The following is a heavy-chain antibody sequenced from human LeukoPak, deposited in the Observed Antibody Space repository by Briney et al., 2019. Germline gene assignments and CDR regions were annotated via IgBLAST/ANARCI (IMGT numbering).Heavy chain of an antibody. CDR1: GFTFSSNW. Sequence: PGGSLRLSCATSGFTFSSNWMHWVRQTPGKGLVWVSRINSDGSSISYADSVKGRFTISRDNAKDTLYLQMNSLRAEDTAVYYCARSPLTVTTRLHFDYWGQGTLVTVSS. D-gene: IGHD4-17*01. J-gene: IGHJ4*02. CDR3: ARSPLTVTTRLHFDY. CDR2: INSDGSSI. V-gene: IGHV3-74*01.